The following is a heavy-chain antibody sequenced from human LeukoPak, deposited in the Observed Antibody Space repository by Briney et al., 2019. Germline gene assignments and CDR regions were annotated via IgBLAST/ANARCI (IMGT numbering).Heavy chain of an antibody. J-gene: IGHJ3*02. CDR1: GDSISSYY. D-gene: IGHD5-24*01. V-gene: IGHV4-59*08. Sequence: SETLSLTCTVSGDSISSYYWSWIRQPPGKGLEWIGYIYYSGGTDYNPSLKSRVTISVDTSKNQFTLKLRSVTAADTAVYYCARHVTISGPYDASDIWGQGTMVTVSP. CDR2: IYYSGGT. CDR3: ARHVTISGPYDASDI.